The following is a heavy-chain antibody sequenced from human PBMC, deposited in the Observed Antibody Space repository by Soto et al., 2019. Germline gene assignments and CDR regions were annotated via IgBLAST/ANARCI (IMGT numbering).Heavy chain of an antibody. D-gene: IGHD6-13*01. J-gene: IGHJ4*02. CDR3: TTHPSRNTWSQSIPPTDY. CDR2: IRSKTNNYET. V-gene: IGHV3-73*02. Sequence: EVQLVESGGGLVQPGGSLKLSCAASGFTFSGSAVHWVRQASGRGLEWVGRIRSKTNNYETDYAASVNVRFTFSREDSQNTVYLQITSLRNEDTAMDFCTTHPSRNTWSQSIPPTDYWGQGTVVTVSS. CDR1: GFTFSGSA.